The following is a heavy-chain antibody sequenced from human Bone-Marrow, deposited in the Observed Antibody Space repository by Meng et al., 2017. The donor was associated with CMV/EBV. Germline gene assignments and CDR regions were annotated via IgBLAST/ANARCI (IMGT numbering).Heavy chain of an antibody. CDR3: ARGGGESKFDF. D-gene: IGHD3-10*01. CDR1: GYTFTGYY. J-gene: IGHJ4*02. CDR2: VSADNGDT. V-gene: IGHV1-18*04. Sequence: ASVKVSCKASGYTFTGYYMHWVRQAPGQGLEWMGCVSADNGDTKYAQKVQDRVRLTRDTYTKTAYMELRTLRSDDTAIYYCARGGGESKFDFWGQGTLVTVSS.